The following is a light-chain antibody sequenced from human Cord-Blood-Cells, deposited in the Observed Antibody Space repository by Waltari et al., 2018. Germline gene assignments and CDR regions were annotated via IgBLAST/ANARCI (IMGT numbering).Light chain of an antibody. V-gene: IGLV3-1*01. J-gene: IGLJ3*02. Sequence: SYELTQPPSVSVSPGQTASSTCTGEKLGDKYACWYQQKPGQSPVLVIYQDSKRPSGIPERFSGSNSGNTATLTISGTQAMDEADYYCQAWDSSTWVFGGGTKLTVL. CDR1: KLGDKY. CDR2: QDS. CDR3: QAWDSSTWV.